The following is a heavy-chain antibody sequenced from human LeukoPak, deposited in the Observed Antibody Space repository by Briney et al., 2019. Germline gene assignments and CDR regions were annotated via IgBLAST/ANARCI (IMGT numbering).Heavy chain of an antibody. CDR3: AKDKSSRLLPQPYSYGMDV. J-gene: IGHJ6*02. D-gene: IGHD3-22*01. V-gene: IGHV3-23*01. CDR1: GFTFSSYT. Sequence: GGSLRLSCAASGFTFSSYTMHWIRQAPGKGLEWVSAISGSGGSTYYADSVKGRFTISRDNSKNTLYLQMDSLKAEDTAIYYCAKDKSSRLLPQPYSYGMDVWGQGTTVTVSS. CDR2: ISGSGGST.